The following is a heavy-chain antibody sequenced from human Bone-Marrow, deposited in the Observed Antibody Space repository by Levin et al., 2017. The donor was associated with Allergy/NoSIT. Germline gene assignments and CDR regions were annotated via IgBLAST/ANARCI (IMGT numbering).Heavy chain of an antibody. CDR1: GGSISSGRYY. CDR3: ARDRLASLYYYSMDV. J-gene: IGHJ6*03. Sequence: SETLSLTCSVSGGSISSGRYYFTWVRQSAGKGLEWIGRIYTTGSTNYNPSLESRVTISRDTFKKEVYLTLSSVTAADTAVYYCARDRLASLYYYSMDVWGRGTTVIVAS. CDR2: IYTTGST. V-gene: IGHV4-61*02.